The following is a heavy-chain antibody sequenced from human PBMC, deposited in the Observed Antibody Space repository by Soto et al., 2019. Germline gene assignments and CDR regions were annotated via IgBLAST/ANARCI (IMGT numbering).Heavy chain of an antibody. CDR3: ARGQEMGDNWFDS. Sequence: SETLSLTCTVSGGSISYYYWSWIRQPAGKGLEWIGRIYTSGSTSYKPSLKSRISMSVDTSKNQFSLKLSSVTAADTAVYYCARGQEMGDNWFDSWGQGNQV. CDR2: IYTSGST. V-gene: IGHV4-4*07. D-gene: IGHD3-16*01. CDR1: GGSISYYY. J-gene: IGHJ5*01.